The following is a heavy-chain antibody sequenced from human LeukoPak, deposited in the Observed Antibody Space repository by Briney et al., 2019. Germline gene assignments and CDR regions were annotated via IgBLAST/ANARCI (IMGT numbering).Heavy chain of an antibody. CDR2: IHYSGST. Sequence: SETLSLTCTVSGGSISSSSYYWGWIRQPPGKGLEWIGSIHYSGSTYYNPSLKSRVTISVDTSKNQFSLTLSSVTAADTAVYYCARAYCSGGSCYSYYYYNYMDVWGKRTTVTVSS. CDR1: GGSISSSSYY. CDR3: ARAYCSGGSCYSYYYYNYMDV. D-gene: IGHD2-15*01. V-gene: IGHV4-39*07. J-gene: IGHJ6*03.